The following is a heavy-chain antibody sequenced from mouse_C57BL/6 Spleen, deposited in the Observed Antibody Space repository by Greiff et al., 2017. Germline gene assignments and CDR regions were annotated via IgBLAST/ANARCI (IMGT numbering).Heavy chain of an antibody. Sequence: EVQLVESGGGLVQPGGSMKLSCAASGFTFRDAWMDWVRQSPEKGLEWVAEIRNKANNHATYYAESVKGRFTISRDESKSSVYLQMNSLRAEDTGIYYCTRGYGSSYDWYFDVWGTGTTVTVSS. J-gene: IGHJ1*03. D-gene: IGHD1-1*01. CDR3: TRGYGSSYDWYFDV. CDR1: GFTFRDAW. CDR2: IRNKANNHAT. V-gene: IGHV6-6*01.